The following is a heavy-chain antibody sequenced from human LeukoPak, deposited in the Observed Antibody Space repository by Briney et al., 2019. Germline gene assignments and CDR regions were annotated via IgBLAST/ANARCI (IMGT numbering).Heavy chain of an antibody. J-gene: IGHJ4*02. CDR1: GFTFNNAW. Sequence: GGSLRLSCAASGFTFNNAWMSWVRQAPGKGLEWIGRIKSDGGTTDYAAPVKGRFTISRDDSKNTLYLQMNSLKAEDTAIYYCAKSSNEWELNSFDSWGQGTLVPVSS. CDR3: AKSSNEWELNSFDS. D-gene: IGHD1-26*01. V-gene: IGHV3-15*01. CDR2: IKSDGGTT.